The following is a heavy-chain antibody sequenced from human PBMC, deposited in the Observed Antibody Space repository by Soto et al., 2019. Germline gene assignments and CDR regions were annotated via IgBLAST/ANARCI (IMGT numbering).Heavy chain of an antibody. CDR1: GFSLSTSGVG. Sequence: QITLKESGPPLVKPTQTLTLTCTFSGFSLSTSGVGVGWIRQPPGKALEWLALIYWDDDKRYRSSLKSRLTITKDTSKNQVVLTMTNMDPVDTATYYCAHTHYGSGSYLRFDPWGQGTLVTVSS. CDR2: IYWDDDK. V-gene: IGHV2-5*02. CDR3: AHTHYGSGSYLRFDP. D-gene: IGHD3-10*01. J-gene: IGHJ5*02.